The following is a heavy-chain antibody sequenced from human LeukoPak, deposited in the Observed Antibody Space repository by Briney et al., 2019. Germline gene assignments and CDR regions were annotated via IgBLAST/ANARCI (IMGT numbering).Heavy chain of an antibody. V-gene: IGHV3-7*05. J-gene: IGHJ4*02. CDR3: AREGDLFLDY. D-gene: IGHD3-10*01. Sequence: GGSLRLSCVASEFTFSTYWMSWVRQAPGKGLEWVANINQDGSEKYYVDSVKGRFTISRDNAKNSLYLQMNSLRAEDTAVYYCAREGDLFLDYWGQGALVTVSS. CDR1: EFTFSTYW. CDR2: INQDGSEK.